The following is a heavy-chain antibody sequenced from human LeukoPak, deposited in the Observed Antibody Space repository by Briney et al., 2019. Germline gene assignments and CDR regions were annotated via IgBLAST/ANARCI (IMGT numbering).Heavy chain of an antibody. Sequence: ASVKVSCKASGGTFSSYAISWVRQAPGQGLEWMGGIIPIFGTANYAQKFQGRVTITADKSTSTAYMELSSLRSEDTAVYYCARVGYSSGWGKYYYYYGMDGWGKGTTVTGSS. CDR1: GGTFSSYA. D-gene: IGHD6-19*01. V-gene: IGHV1-69*06. J-gene: IGHJ6*04. CDR3: ARVGYSSGWGKYYYYYGMDG. CDR2: IIPIFGTA.